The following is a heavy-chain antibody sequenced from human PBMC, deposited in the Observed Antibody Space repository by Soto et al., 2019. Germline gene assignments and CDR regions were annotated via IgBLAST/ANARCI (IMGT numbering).Heavy chain of an antibody. D-gene: IGHD4-17*01. CDR1: GGSISSYY. V-gene: IGHV4-59*08. Sequence: SETLSLTCTVSGGSISSYYWSWIRQPPGKGLEWIGDIYYSGSTNYNPSLKSRVTISVDTSKNQFSLKLSSVTAEDTAVYYCARRYGPGFDYWGQGNLVTVX. J-gene: IGHJ4*02. CDR3: ARRYGPGFDY. CDR2: IYYSGST.